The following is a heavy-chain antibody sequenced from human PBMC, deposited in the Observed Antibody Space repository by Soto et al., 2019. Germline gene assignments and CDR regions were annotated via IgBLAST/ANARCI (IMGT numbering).Heavy chain of an antibody. CDR1: GFTFTIYG. Sequence: QVQLVQSGAEVKKPGASVKVSCKASGFTFTIYGVTWVRQAPGKGLEWMGWVSANNLNTHYAQKVQGRGTMTTDTSTSTAYMELRSLGPDDTVVYYCARRVVVAPVYDAYDFWGQGTMVTVSS. J-gene: IGHJ3*01. V-gene: IGHV1-18*01. CDR3: ARRVVVAPVYDAYDF. D-gene: IGHD2-15*01. CDR2: VSANNLNT.